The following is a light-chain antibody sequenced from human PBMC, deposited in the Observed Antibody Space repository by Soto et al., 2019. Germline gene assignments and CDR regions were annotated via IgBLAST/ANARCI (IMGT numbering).Light chain of an antibody. Sequence: QSVLTQPASVSGSPGQPITISCTGTSSDVGSYDLVSWYQQHPGKAPKLMISDVSKRPSGVSNRCSGSKSGNTASLTISGVEAEDEADYYCCSYAGSSTWVFGGGTQLTVL. CDR2: DVS. CDR3: CSYAGSSTWV. V-gene: IGLV2-23*02. J-gene: IGLJ3*02. CDR1: SSDVGSYDL.